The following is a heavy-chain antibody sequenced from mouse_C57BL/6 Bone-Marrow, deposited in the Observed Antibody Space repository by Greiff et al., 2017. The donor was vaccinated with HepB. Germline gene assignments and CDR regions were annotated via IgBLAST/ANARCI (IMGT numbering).Heavy chain of an antibody. J-gene: IGHJ2*01. V-gene: IGHV1-15*01. CDR1: GYTFTDYE. CDR3: TRGRGNYFDY. CDR2: IDPETGGT. Sequence: VQLQQSGAELVRPGASVTLSCKASGYTFTDYEMHWVKQTPVHGLEWIGAIDPETGGTAYNQKFKGKAILTADKSSSPAYMELRSLTSEDSAVYYCTRGRGNYFDYWGQGTTLTVSS.